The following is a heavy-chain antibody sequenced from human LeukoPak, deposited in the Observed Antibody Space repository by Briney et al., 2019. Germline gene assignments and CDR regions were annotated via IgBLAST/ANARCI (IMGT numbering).Heavy chain of an antibody. CDR2: IIPIFGTA. J-gene: IGHJ5*02. CDR3: ASGKKYQLLFNWFDP. D-gene: IGHD2-2*01. V-gene: IGHV1-69*13. Sequence: GASVKVSCKASGGTFSSYAISWVRQAPGQGLEWMGGIIPIFGTANYAQKFQGRVTITADESTSTVYMELSSLRSEDTAVYYCASGKKYQLLFNWFDPWGQGTLVTVSS. CDR1: GGTFSSYA.